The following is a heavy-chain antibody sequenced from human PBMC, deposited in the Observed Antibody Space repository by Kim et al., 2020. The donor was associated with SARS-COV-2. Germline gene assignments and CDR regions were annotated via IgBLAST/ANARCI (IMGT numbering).Heavy chain of an antibody. CDR2: INHSGST. V-gene: IGHV4-34*01. CDR3: ATLGPPGFDP. Sequence: SETLSLTCAVYGGSFSGYYWSWIRQPPGKGLEWIGEINHSGSTNYNPSLKSRVTISVDTSKNQFSLKLSSVTAADTAVYYCATLGPPGFDPWGQGILVTVSS. J-gene: IGHJ5*02. CDR1: GGSFSGYY.